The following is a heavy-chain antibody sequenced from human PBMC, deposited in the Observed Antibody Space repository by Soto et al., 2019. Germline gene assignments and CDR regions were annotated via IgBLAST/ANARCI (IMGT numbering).Heavy chain of an antibody. CDR3: ARHISVPRTRGFDY. Sequence: QVQLQESGPGLVKPSGTLSLTCAVSGGSISTNWWSWVRQPPGKGLEWMVEIYHSGTTNYNTSLRSRVTISIDKSKNQLSLDLPSVTAADTAVYYCARHISVPRTRGFDYWGQGTLVTVSS. CDR1: GGSISTNW. D-gene: IGHD2-21*01. V-gene: IGHV4-4*02. J-gene: IGHJ4*02. CDR2: IYHSGTT.